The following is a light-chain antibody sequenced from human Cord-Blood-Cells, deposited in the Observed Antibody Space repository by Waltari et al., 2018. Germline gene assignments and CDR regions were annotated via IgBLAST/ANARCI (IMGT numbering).Light chain of an antibody. J-gene: IGLJ3*02. Sequence: QSALTQPRSVSGSPGQSVTISCPGPTSDVGGFNYVSCYQQHPGKAPKLMIYDVSKRPSGVPDRFSGSKSGNTASLTISGLQAEDEADYYCCSYAGSYTWVFGGGTKLTVL. CDR3: CSYAGSYTWV. CDR1: TSDVGGFNY. V-gene: IGLV2-11*01. CDR2: DVS.